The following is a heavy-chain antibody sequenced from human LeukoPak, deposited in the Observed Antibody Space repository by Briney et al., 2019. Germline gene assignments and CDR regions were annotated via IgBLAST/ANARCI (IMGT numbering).Heavy chain of an antibody. D-gene: IGHD1-14*01. Sequence: SETLSLTCTVSGGSVSSGSHYWSWIRQPPGKGLEWIGYIYDSGSTKYNLSLKSRVTISVDTSKNQFSLKLNSVTAADTAVYYCARDQGAGPGSTWDWGQGTLVTVSS. V-gene: IGHV4-61*01. CDR2: IYDSGST. J-gene: IGHJ4*02. CDR1: GGSVSSGSHY. CDR3: ARDQGAGPGSTWD.